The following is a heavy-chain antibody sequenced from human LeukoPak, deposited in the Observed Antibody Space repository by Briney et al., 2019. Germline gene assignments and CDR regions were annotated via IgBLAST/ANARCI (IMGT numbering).Heavy chain of an antibody. D-gene: IGHD2-21*02. V-gene: IGHV3-48*03. Sequence: GGSLRLSCAASGFTFSSYEMNWVRQAPGKGLEWVSYISSSGSTIYYADSVKGRFTISRDNAKNSLYLQMNSLRAEDTAVYYCTMAYCGGDCYSSFLDYWGQGTLVTVSS. CDR3: TMAYCGGDCYSSFLDY. J-gene: IGHJ4*02. CDR2: ISSSGSTI. CDR1: GFTFSSYE.